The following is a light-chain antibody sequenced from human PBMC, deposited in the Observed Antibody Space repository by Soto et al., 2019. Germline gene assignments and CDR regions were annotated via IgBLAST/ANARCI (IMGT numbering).Light chain of an antibody. CDR1: QSVRSSH. CDR2: GAS. J-gene: IGKJ5*01. V-gene: IGKV3-20*01. Sequence: EIVLTQSPGTLSLSPGERATLSCRASQSVRSSHLAWYQQKPGKAPRHLIYGASIRAAGIPDRFSGSGSETDFTLLINSLEPEDFAVNYCQQYGSSRSITFGQGTRLEIK. CDR3: QQYGSSRSIT.